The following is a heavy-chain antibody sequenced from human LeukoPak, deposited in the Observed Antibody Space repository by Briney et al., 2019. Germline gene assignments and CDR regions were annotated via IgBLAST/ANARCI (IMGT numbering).Heavy chain of an antibody. CDR3: ADGPGYSYFYGMDV. CDR1: GFPFGSYW. Sequence: GGSLRLSCAASGFPFGSYWMHWVRQAPGKGLVWVSLINSDGTSTYYADSVKGRFTISRDNAKNTLYLQMNSLTAEDTAVYYCADGPGYSYFYGMDVWGQGTTVTVSS. CDR2: INSDGTST. V-gene: IGHV3-74*01. D-gene: IGHD1-14*01. J-gene: IGHJ6*02.